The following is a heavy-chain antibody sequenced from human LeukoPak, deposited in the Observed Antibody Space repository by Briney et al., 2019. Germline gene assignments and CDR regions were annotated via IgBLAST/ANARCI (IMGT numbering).Heavy chain of an antibody. Sequence: GGSLRLSCAASGFTFSSYEMNWVRQAPGKGLELVSYISSSGSTIYYADSVKGRFTISRDNAKNSLYLQMNSLRAEDTAVYYCARQRCSSTSYYGTYFDYWGQGTLVTVSS. CDR3: ARQRCSSTSYYGTYFDY. CDR1: GFTFSSYE. J-gene: IGHJ4*02. D-gene: IGHD2-2*01. V-gene: IGHV3-48*03. CDR2: ISSSGSTI.